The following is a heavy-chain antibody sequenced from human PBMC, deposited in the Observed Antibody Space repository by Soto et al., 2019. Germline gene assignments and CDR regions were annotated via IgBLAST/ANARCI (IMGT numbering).Heavy chain of an antibody. V-gene: IGHV4-31*02. J-gene: IGHJ4*01. Sequence: QQPRKGLEWIGYIYYSGSTYYNPSLKSRVTISVDTSKNQFSLKLSSVTAADTAVYYCASASVGFLEWFRSVLAYLGHGTSDPVS. CDR3: ASASVGFLEWFRSVLAY. D-gene: IGHD3-3*01. CDR2: IYYSGST.